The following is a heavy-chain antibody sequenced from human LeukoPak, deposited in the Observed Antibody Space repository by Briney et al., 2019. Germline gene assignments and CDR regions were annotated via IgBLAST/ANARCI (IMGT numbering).Heavy chain of an antibody. Sequence: SSETLSLTCTVSGGSISRYYWSWIRQPPGKGLGWIGYIYYSGSTNYNPSLKSRVTISVDTSKNQFSLKLSSVTAADTAVYYCARGPVGGTTYNDGDAFDIWGQGTMVTVSS. CDR3: ARGPVGGTTYNDGDAFDI. CDR1: GGSISRYY. J-gene: IGHJ3*02. CDR2: IYYSGST. D-gene: IGHD1-7*01. V-gene: IGHV4-59*01.